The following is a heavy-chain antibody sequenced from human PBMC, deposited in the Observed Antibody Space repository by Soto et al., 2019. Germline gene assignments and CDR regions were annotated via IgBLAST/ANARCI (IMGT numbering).Heavy chain of an antibody. Sequence: GGSLRLSCAASGFTFSSYSMNWVRQAPGKGLEWVSSISSSSSYIYYADSVKGRFTISRDNAKNSLYLQMNSLRAEDTAVYYCARGPTLTLTPLGDYWGQGTLVTVSS. CDR2: ISSSSSYI. J-gene: IGHJ4*02. CDR3: ARGPTLTLTPLGDY. D-gene: IGHD1-20*01. CDR1: GFTFSSYS. V-gene: IGHV3-21*01.